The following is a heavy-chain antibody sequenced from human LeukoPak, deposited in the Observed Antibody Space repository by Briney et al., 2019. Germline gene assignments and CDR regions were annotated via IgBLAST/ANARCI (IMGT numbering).Heavy chain of an antibody. CDR3: ARAGYCGGDCYSAVGDAFDI. Sequence: PGGSLRLSCAASGFTFSDYYMSWIRQAPGKGLEWVSLISFDGRRKYYADSVKGRFTISRDNSKDTLFLQMNSLRAEDTAVYYCARAGYCGGDCYSAVGDAFDIWGQGTMITVSS. CDR2: ISFDGRRK. CDR1: GFTFSDYY. V-gene: IGHV3-30*03. D-gene: IGHD2-21*02. J-gene: IGHJ3*02.